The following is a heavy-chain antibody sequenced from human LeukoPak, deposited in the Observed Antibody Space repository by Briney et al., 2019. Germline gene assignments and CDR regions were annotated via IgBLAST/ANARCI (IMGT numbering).Heavy chain of an antibody. J-gene: IGHJ5*02. CDR2: INSDGSSR. Sequence: GGSLRLSCAASGFTFSDYNMRWIRQTPGKGLVWVSRINSDGSSRHYADSVKGRFTISRDNAKNTLYLQMNSLRADDTAVYYCARVEKKLIVGSTNHWFDPWGQGTLVTVSS. D-gene: IGHD1-26*01. CDR1: GFTFSDYN. CDR3: ARVEKKLIVGSTNHWFDP. V-gene: IGHV3-74*01.